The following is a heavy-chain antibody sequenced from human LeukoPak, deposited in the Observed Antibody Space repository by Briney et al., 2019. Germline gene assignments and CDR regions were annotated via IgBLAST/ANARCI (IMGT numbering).Heavy chain of an antibody. V-gene: IGHV3-23*01. CDR3: AKAPPRYYDFWSGYYCDY. CDR1: GFTFSSYA. J-gene: IGHJ4*02. Sequence: GGSLRLSCAASGFTFSSYAMSWVRQAPGKGLEWVSAISGSGGSTYYADSVKGRSTISRDNSKNTLYLQMNSLRAEDTAVYYCAKAPPRYYDFWSGYYCDYWGQGTLVTVSS. CDR2: ISGSGGST. D-gene: IGHD3-3*01.